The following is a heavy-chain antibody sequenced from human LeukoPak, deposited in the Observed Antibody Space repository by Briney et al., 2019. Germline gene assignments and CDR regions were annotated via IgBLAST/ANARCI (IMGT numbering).Heavy chain of an antibody. CDR1: GGTFSSYA. CDR3: ARDGPGGDAFDI. J-gene: IGHJ3*02. D-gene: IGHD1-26*01. V-gene: IGHV1-69*05. Sequence: EASVKVSCKASGGTFSSYAISWVRQAPGQGLEWMGGIIPIFGTANYAQKFQGRVTITTDESTSTAYMELSSLRSEDTAVYYCARDGPGGDAFDIWGQGTMVTVSS. CDR2: IIPIFGTA.